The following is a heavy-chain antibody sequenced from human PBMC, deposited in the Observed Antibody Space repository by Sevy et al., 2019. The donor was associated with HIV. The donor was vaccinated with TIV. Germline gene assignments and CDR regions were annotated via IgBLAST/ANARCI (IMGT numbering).Heavy chain of an antibody. V-gene: IGHV3-30*18. CDR1: GFTFSSYG. Sequence: GGSLRLSCAASGFTFSSYGMHWVRQAPGKGLEWVAVITYDGSNQYYTDSVKGRFTISRDDSKNTLYLQMNSLRAEDTAVYYCAKDHALTTLWVNNLFDSWGQGTLVTLSS. CDR3: AKDHALTTLWVNNLFDS. CDR2: ITYDGSNQ. J-gene: IGHJ5*01. D-gene: IGHD4-17*01.